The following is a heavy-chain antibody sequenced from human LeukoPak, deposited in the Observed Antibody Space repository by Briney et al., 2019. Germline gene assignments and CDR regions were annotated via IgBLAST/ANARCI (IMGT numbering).Heavy chain of an antibody. CDR3: AGWAYYYGSGSYYRGIVYYYGMDV. D-gene: IGHD3-10*01. J-gene: IGHJ6*02. CDR1: GYTFTSYG. CDR2: ISAYNGNT. V-gene: IGHV1-18*01. Sequence: GASVKVSCKASGYTFTSYGISWVRQAPGQGLEWMGWISAYNGNTNYAQKLQGRVTMTTDTSTSTAYMELRSLRSDDTAVYYCAGWAYYYGSGSYYRGIVYYYGMDVWGQGTTVTVSS.